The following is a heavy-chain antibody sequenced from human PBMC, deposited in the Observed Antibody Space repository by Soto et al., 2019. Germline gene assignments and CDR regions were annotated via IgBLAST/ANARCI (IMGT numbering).Heavy chain of an antibody. J-gene: IGHJ4*02. D-gene: IGHD1-26*01. CDR2: IWYDGSNK. CDR1: GFTFSSYG. V-gene: IGHV3-33*01. Sequence: SLRLSCAASGFTFSSYGMHWVRQAPGKGLEWVAVIWYDGSNKYYADSVKGRFTISRDNSKNTLYLQMNSLRAEDTAVYYCARDREGGRIVGALYYWGQGTLVTVSS. CDR3: ARDREGGRIVGALYY.